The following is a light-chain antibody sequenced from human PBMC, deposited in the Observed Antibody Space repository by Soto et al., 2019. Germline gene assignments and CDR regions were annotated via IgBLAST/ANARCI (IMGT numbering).Light chain of an antibody. CDR2: DAS. CDR1: HDVGWN. CDR3: QQYSSMLS. J-gene: IGKJ4*01. Sequence: DIQMTQSPSSLSASVGDRVTIACHSCHDVGWNLNWFQQKPGEAPKLLIYDASNLERGVPSRFSGSGSGTDFSLTTSSLQPEDVATYFYQQYSSMLSFGGATEVDLK. V-gene: IGKV1-33*01.